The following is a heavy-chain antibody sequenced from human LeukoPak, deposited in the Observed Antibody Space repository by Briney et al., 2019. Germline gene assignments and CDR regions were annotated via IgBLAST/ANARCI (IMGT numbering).Heavy chain of an antibody. Sequence: SETLSLTCTVSGGSISSYYWSWIRQPPGKGLEWIGYIYYSGSTNYNPSLKSRVTISVDTSKNQFSLKLSSVTAADTAVYYCARGLGYSGYVWFDPWGQGTLVTVSS. CDR3: ARGLGYSGYVWFDP. V-gene: IGHV4-59*01. D-gene: IGHD5-12*01. CDR2: IYYSGST. CDR1: GGSISSYY. J-gene: IGHJ5*02.